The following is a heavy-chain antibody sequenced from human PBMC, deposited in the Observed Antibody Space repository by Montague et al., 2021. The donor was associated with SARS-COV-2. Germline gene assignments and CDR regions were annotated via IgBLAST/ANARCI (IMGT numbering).Heavy chain of an antibody. CDR3: AHSYGDYLFDY. J-gene: IGHJ4*02. D-gene: IGHD4-17*01. Sequence: TLSLTCTVSGGSISSSSYYWGWIRQPPGKGLEWLALIYWDDDKPYSPSLESRLTITKDTSKNQVVLTMTNMDPVDTATYYCAHSYGDYLFDYWGQGTLVTVSS. CDR1: GGSISSSSYY. V-gene: IGHV2-5*02. CDR2: IYWDDDK.